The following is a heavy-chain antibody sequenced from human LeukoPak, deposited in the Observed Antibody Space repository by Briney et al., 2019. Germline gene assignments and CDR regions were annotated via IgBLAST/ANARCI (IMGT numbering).Heavy chain of an antibody. J-gene: IGHJ4*02. CDR3: ARLGGYEDY. V-gene: IGHV4-59*01. Sequence: SETLSLTCTVSVGSISSYYWSWIRQPPGKGLEWIGYIYYSGSTSYNPSLKSRVTISIETSKSQFSLKLNSVTAADTAVYYCARLGGYEDYWGQGTLVTVSS. CDR1: VGSISSYY. D-gene: IGHD5-12*01. CDR2: IYYSGST.